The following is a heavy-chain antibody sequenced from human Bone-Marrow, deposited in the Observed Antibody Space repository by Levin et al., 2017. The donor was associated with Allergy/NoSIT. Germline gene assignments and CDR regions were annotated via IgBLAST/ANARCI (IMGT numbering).Heavy chain of an antibody. Sequence: PGGSLRLSCSASGFSVSEYYMEWIRQAPGKGLEWISYISSSSDYKNYAESVRGRFTISRDNAKNSVHLQMSGLRVEDTAIYYCARAGLRGNSYGIDFWGQGTLVSVSS. CDR2: ISSSSDYK. CDR1: GFSVSEYY. D-gene: IGHD5-18*01. CDR3: ARAGLRGNSYGIDF. V-gene: IGHV3-11*05. J-gene: IGHJ4*02.